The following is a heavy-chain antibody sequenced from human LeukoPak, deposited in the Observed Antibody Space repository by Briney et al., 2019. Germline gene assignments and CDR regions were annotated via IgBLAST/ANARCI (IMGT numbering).Heavy chain of an antibody. Sequence: PSETLSLTCTVSGGSISSGSYYWSWIRQPAGKGLEWIGRIYTSGSTNYNPSLKSRVTISVDTSKNQFSLKLSSVTAADTAVYYCARDCTHDYGGNSGVYYFDYWGQGTLVTVSS. CDR2: IYTSGST. D-gene: IGHD4-23*01. CDR3: ARDCTHDYGGNSGVYYFDY. V-gene: IGHV4-61*02. J-gene: IGHJ4*02. CDR1: GGSISSGSYY.